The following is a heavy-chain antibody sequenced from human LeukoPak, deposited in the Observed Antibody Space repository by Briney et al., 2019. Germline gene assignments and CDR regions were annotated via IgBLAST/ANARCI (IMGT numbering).Heavy chain of an antibody. CDR3: ARMVIAAAGTVYYYGMDV. Sequence: PGGSLRLSCAASGFTFSSYSMNWVRQAPGKGLEWVSSISSSSSYIYYADSAKGRFTISRDNAKNSLYLQMNSLRAENTAVYYCARMVIAAAGTVYYYGMDVWGQGTTVTVSS. CDR2: ISSSSSYI. D-gene: IGHD6-13*01. J-gene: IGHJ6*02. V-gene: IGHV3-21*01. CDR1: GFTFSSYS.